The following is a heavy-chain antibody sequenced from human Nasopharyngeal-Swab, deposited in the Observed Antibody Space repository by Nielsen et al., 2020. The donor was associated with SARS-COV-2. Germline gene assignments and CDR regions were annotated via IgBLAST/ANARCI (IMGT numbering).Heavy chain of an antibody. V-gene: IGHV4-39*07. Sequence: SETLSLTCAVSGGSLSSRGSYWGWIRQSPGKGLEWIGTIYYSGTTHYNPSLKSRVTVSVDTSKNQFSLNVKSVTAADTALYYCARVWVAGILANFDYWGQGTLVTVSS. D-gene: IGHD6-19*01. J-gene: IGHJ4*02. CDR1: GGSLSSRGSY. CDR2: IYYSGTT. CDR3: ARVWVAGILANFDY.